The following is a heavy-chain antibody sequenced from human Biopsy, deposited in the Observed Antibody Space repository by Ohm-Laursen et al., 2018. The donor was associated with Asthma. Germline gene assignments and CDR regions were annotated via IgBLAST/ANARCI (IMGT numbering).Heavy chain of an antibody. D-gene: IGHD3-22*01. V-gene: IGHV3-9*01. CDR3: AKSADYYDSTDYLDF. J-gene: IGHJ4*01. CDR2: ISWNSGNI. Sequence: SLRLSCTASGFAFDDCAMHWVRQAPGKGLEWVSSISWNSGNIDYAVSVKGRFTISRDNAKNSLYLQMQSLRPEDTAFYYCAKSADYYDSTDYLDFWGRGTLVTVSS. CDR1: GFAFDDCA.